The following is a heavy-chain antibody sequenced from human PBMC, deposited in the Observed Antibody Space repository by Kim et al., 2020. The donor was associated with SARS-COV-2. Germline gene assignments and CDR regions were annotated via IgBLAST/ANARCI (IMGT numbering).Heavy chain of an antibody. V-gene: IGHV3-64*02. D-gene: IGHD1-26*01. CDR2: ITDNGVTT. Sequence: GVSLRLSCAGSGFTFRSYAMQWVRQAPGKGLEYVSAITDNGVTTFYADSVKGRFTISRDNSKNMVYLQMGSLRPEDTAVYYCASVFPRSGSYDFWGQGILVTVSS. J-gene: IGHJ4*02. CDR3: ASVFPRSGSYDF. CDR1: GFTFRSYA.